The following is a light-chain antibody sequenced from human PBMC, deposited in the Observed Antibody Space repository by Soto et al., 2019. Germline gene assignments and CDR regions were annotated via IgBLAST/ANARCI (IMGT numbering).Light chain of an antibody. CDR2: DAS. J-gene: IGKJ5*01. CDR3: QHRMNWPLT. CDR1: QSVSSY. V-gene: IGKV3-11*01. Sequence: EIGLSQSPATLSLSPGERDTLSCRASQSVSSYLAWYQQKPGQAPRLLIYDASNRATGIPARFSGSGSGTDFTLTISSLEPEDFAVYYCQHRMNWPLTFGQGTRLEIK.